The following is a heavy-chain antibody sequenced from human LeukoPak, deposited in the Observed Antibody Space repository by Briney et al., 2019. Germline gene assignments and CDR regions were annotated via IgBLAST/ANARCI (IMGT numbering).Heavy chain of an antibody. D-gene: IGHD3-3*01. CDR3: ARDHEVWSGSDX. V-gene: IGHV3-7*01. CDR1: GFTFSDHW. CDR2: MREDGTEI. J-gene: IGHJ4*02. Sequence: PGGSLRLSCVASGFTFSDHWMSWVRQAPGKGLEWVANMREDGTEIYYVDSMKGRLTISRDNARNSLYLQMNSLRVEDSAVYYCARDHEVWSGSDXWGQGTLVTVSS.